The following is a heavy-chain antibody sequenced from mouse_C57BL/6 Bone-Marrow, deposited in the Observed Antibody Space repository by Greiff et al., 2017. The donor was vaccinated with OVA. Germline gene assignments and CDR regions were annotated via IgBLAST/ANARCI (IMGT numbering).Heavy chain of an antibody. Sequence: EVQLQQSGPSLVRPSQTLSLTCTVTGFSINSDCYWIWIRQFPGNKLEYIGYTFYSGITYYNPSLERPTYITRDTSKNQFSLKLSTVTTEDTAAYYCAGNYYDSSGCCDVWGKGTTGTVSS. J-gene: IGHJ1*03. CDR2: TFYSGIT. V-gene: IGHV3-3*01. D-gene: IGHD1-1*01. CDR3: AGNYYDSSGCCDV. CDR1: GFSINSDCY.